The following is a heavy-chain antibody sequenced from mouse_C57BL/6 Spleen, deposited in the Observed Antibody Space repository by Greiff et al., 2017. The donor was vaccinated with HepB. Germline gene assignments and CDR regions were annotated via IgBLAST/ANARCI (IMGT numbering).Heavy chain of an antibody. CDR1: GYTFTDYY. Sequence: QVHVKQSGAELVRPGASVKLSCKASGYTFTDYYINWVKQRPGQGLEWIARIYPGSGNTYYNEKFKGKATLTAEKSSSTAYMQLSSLTSEVSAVYFCARRHDYDAMDYWGQGTSVTVSS. V-gene: IGHV1-76*01. D-gene: IGHD3-2*01. CDR3: ARRHDYDAMDY. CDR2: IYPGSGNT. J-gene: IGHJ4*01.